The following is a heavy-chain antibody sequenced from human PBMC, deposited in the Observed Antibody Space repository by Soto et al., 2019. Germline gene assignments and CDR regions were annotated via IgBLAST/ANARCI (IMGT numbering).Heavy chain of an antibody. Sequence: QVQLVQSGAEVKKPGSSVKVSCKASGDTFNFYTINWVRQAPGLGLEWMGRFNPILSMSNSALRFQGRVTLTADKCTSTAYQVLSSLRSDDTAVYYCATSFGSGYRAFDYWGQGVLVTVSS. CDR3: ATSFGSGYRAFDY. J-gene: IGHJ4*02. CDR2: FNPILSMS. V-gene: IGHV1-69*02. D-gene: IGHD3-10*01. CDR1: GDTFNFYT.